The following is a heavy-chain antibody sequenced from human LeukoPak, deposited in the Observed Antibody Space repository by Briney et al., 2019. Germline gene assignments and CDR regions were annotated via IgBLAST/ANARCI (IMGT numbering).Heavy chain of an antibody. CDR3: ARLTGELLFYYFDY. Sequence: ASVKVSCKASGYTFTGYYMHWVRQAPGQGLEWMGWINPNSGGTNYAQKFQGRVTMTRDTSISTAYMELSRLRSDDTAVYYCARLTGELLFYYFDYWGQGTLVTVSS. D-gene: IGHD3-10*01. J-gene: IGHJ4*02. CDR1: GYTFTGYY. CDR2: INPNSGGT. V-gene: IGHV1-2*02.